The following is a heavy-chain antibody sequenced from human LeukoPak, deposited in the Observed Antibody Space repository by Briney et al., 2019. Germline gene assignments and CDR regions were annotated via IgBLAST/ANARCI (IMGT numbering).Heavy chain of an antibody. CDR2: IIPIFGTA. J-gene: IGHJ2*01. Sequence: ASVSVSFKSSVGTSSIYAISWVRQAPGQGLEWMGRIIPIFGTANYAQKFQGRVTITADKSTSTAYMELSSLRSEDTAVYYCAVPRPRYDFWSGYPNYWYFDLWGRGTLVTVSS. CDR1: VGTSSIYA. V-gene: IGHV1-69*06. CDR3: AVPRPRYDFWSGYPNYWYFDL. D-gene: IGHD3-3*01.